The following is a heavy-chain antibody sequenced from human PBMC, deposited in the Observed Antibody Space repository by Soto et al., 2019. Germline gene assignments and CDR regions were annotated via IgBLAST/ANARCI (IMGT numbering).Heavy chain of an antibody. Sequence: QVQLQESGPGLVKPSQTLSLTCTVSGGSISSGGYYWSWIRQHPGKGLEWIGYIYYSGSTYYNPSLKSRVTISVDTSQNKFSLKLSSVTAADTAVYYCAREMGRDGYKRYAFDIWGQGTMVTVSS. J-gene: IGHJ3*02. CDR1: GGSISSGGYY. D-gene: IGHD5-12*01. V-gene: IGHV4-31*03. CDR2: IYYSGST. CDR3: AREMGRDGYKRYAFDI.